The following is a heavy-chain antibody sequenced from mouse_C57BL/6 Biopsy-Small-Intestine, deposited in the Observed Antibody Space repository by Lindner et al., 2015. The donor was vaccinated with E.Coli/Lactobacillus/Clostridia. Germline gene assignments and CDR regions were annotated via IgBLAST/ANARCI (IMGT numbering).Heavy chain of an antibody. CDR3: AGDSRGVLH. CDR2: IGPMPHIG. V-gene: IGHV1-74*01. CDR1: GGTFTSYA. Sequence: SVKVSCKASGGTFTSYAISWVRQAPGQGLEWMGRIGPMPHIGDYAQKFQGRVTITADKSTSTAYMYLSSLTSADTAVYYCAGDSRGVLHWGQGTLVTVS. J-gene: IGHJ3*01.